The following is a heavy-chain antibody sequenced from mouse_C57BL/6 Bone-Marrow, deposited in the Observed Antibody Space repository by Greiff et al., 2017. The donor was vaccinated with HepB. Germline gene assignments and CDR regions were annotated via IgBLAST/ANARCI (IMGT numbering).Heavy chain of an antibody. Sequence: VQLQQSGAELVKPGASVKLSCTASGFNIKDYYMHWVKQRTEKGLEWIGRIDPEDGETKYAPKFQGKATITADTYSNTAYLQLSSLTSEDTAVYYCSLDYYDSRPYAMHYWGQGTSVTVSS. CDR3: SLDYYDSRPYAMHY. J-gene: IGHJ4*01. D-gene: IGHD1-1*01. CDR1: GFNIKDYY. CDR2: IDPEDGET. V-gene: IGHV14-2*01.